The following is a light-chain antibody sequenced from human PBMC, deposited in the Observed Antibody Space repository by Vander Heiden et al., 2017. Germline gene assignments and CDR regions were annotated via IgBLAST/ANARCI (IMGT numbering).Light chain of an antibody. J-gene: IGKJ1*01. CDR2: GAS. V-gene: IGKV3-15*01. CDR3: QQYNNWPRT. CDR1: QSISSN. Sequence: EIVLTHPPATLSVSPGERATLTCRASQSISSNLTWYQQKPGKAPRLLIYGASTRATGIPARFSGSGSGTEFTLTNSSLQSEDFAVYYCQQYNNWPRTFGQGTKVEIK.